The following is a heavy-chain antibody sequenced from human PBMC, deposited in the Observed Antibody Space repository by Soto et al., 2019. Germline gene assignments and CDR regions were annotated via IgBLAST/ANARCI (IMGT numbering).Heavy chain of an antibody. V-gene: IGHV6-1*01. CDR3: ARAAVAFDAFDL. CDR2: TYLRSKFYN. J-gene: IGHJ3*01. CDR1: GDIVSTNSAT. D-gene: IGHD2-15*01. Sequence: PSQTLSLTCFISGDIVSTNSATWNWIRQSPSRGLEWLVRTYLRSKFYNEYAVSLKSRIAISPDTSKNLFSLQLSSVTPEDTAVYFCARAAVAFDAFDLWGQGTVVTVSS.